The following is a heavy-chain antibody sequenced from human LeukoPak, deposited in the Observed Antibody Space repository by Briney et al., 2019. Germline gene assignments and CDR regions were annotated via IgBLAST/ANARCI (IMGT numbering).Heavy chain of an antibody. J-gene: IGHJ6*02. Sequence: GGSLRLSCAASGFTFSTFWMHWVRQAPGKGLVWVSGINSDGSSTTYADSVKGRFTISRDNAKNSLYLQMSNLRAEDTAVYFCARGGGLDVWGQGATVTVSS. CDR2: INSDGSST. CDR1: GFTFSTFW. CDR3: ARGGGLDV. V-gene: IGHV3-74*03. D-gene: IGHD3-16*01.